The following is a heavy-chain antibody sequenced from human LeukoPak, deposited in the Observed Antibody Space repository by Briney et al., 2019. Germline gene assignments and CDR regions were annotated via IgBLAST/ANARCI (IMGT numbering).Heavy chain of an antibody. Sequence: PGESLKISCKGSGYSFTSYWIGWVRQMPGKGLEWMGIIYPGDSDTRYSPSFQGQVTISADKSISTAYLQWSSLKASDTAMYYCARLPVLLQPEKYGMDVWGQGTTVTVSS. J-gene: IGHJ6*02. CDR1: GYSFTSYW. CDR3: ARLPVLLQPEKYGMDV. CDR2: IYPGDSDT. D-gene: IGHD1-14*01. V-gene: IGHV5-51*01.